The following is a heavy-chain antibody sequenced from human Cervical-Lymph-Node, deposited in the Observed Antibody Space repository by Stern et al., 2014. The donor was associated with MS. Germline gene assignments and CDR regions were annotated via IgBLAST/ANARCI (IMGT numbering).Heavy chain of an antibody. CDR3: ASDRETTLPDDAFDI. V-gene: IGHV1-2*02. Sequence: VQLVESGPEVKKPGASVKVSCKASGYTFTGYFIHWVRQAPGQGLELMGWLRPNNGATTYAQNFTGRITMTRDTSSSTVFMELTRLISDDSAVYFCASDRETTLPDDAFDIWGQGTRVTVSS. CDR2: LRPNNGAT. J-gene: IGHJ3*02. D-gene: IGHD1-1*01. CDR1: GYTFTGYF.